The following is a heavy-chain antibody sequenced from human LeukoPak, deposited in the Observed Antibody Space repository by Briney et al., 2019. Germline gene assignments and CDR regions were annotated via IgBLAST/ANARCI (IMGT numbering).Heavy chain of an antibody. V-gene: IGHV3-23*01. J-gene: IGHJ4*02. CDR1: GFTFSSYG. Sequence: GGTLRLSCAASGFTFSSYGMSWVRQAPGKGLEWVSAISGSGGSTYYADSVKGRFTIPRDNSKNTLYLQMNSLRAEDTAVYYCAKDRGYSGYDSGFDYWGQGTLVTVSS. CDR2: ISGSGGST. D-gene: IGHD5-12*01. CDR3: AKDRGYSGYDSGFDY.